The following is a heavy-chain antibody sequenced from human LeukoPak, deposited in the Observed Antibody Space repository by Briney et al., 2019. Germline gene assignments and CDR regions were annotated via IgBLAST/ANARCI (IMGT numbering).Heavy chain of an antibody. D-gene: IGHD2-15*01. CDR2: IGDSGSAR. J-gene: IGHJ4*02. CDR3: AKRSCSGGSCNFDY. Sequence: GESLRLSCAASGFTFSNYAMSWVRQATGKGREWVSAIGDSGSARNYAEFVKGRFTISRDNSKNTLYLQMNSLRAEDTAVYYCAKRSCSGGSCNFDYWGQGALVTVSS. CDR1: GFTFSNYA. V-gene: IGHV3-23*01.